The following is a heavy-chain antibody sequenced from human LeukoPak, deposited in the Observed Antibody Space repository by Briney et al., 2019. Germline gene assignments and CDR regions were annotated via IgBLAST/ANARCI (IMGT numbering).Heavy chain of an antibody. D-gene: IGHD3-22*01. CDR2: INPSGGST. CDR3: ARGLGKYYYDIQFDY. V-gene: IGHV1-46*01. J-gene: IGHJ4*02. Sequence: ASVKVSCKASGYTFTSYYMHWVRQAPGQGLEWMGIINPSGGSTSYAQKFQGRVTMTRGTSTSTVYMELSSLRSEDTAVYYCARGLGKYYYDIQFDYWGQGTLVTVSS. CDR1: GYTFTSYY.